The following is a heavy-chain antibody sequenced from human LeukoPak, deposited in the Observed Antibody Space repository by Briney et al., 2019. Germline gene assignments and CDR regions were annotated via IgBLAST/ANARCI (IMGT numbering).Heavy chain of an antibody. V-gene: IGHV4-4*02. CDR3: ARKTVGATSYFDY. J-gene: IGHJ4*02. Sequence: PSETLSLTCAVSGGSISSSNWWSWVRQPPGKGLEWIGEIYHSGSTNYNPSLKSRVTISVDKSKNQFSLKLSSVTAADTAVYYCARKTVGATSYFDYWGQGTLVTVSS. D-gene: IGHD1-26*01. CDR1: GGSISSSNW. CDR2: IYHSGST.